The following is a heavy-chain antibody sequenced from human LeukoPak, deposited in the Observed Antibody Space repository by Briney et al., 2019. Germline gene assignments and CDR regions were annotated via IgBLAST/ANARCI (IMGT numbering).Heavy chain of an antibody. CDR2: IIPIFGTA. V-gene: IGHV1-46*01. J-gene: IGHJ3*02. CDR1: GYTFTSYY. Sequence: ASVKVSCKASGYTFTSYYMHWVRQAPGQGLEWMGGIIPIFGTANYAQKFQGRVTMTEDTSTDTAYMELSSLRSEDTAVYYCATDSSSYYYDSSGYHAFDIWGQGTMVTVSS. CDR3: ATDSSSYYYDSSGYHAFDI. D-gene: IGHD3-22*01.